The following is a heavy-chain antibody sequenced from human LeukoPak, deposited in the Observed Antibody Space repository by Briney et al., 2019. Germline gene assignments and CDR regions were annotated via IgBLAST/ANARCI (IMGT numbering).Heavy chain of an antibody. CDR1: GFTFSAYF. Sequence: GRSLRLSCAASGFTFSAYFMHWVRQAPGKGLEWVADIASDGSHTSYAEPVKGRFTISRDNSKNTLYLQMNSLRAEDTAVYFCARERQDTVLHSGAFDIWGQGTMVTVSS. D-gene: IGHD2-21*01. V-gene: IGHV3-30-3*01. CDR2: IASDGSHT. J-gene: IGHJ3*02. CDR3: ARERQDTVLHSGAFDI.